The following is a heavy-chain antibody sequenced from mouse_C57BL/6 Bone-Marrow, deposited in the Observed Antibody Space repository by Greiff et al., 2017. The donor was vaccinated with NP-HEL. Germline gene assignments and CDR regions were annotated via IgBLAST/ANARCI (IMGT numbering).Heavy chain of an antibody. J-gene: IGHJ4*01. CDR3: ALTGYYAMDY. V-gene: IGHV1-82*01. D-gene: IGHD4-1*01. Sequence: QVHVKQSGPELVKPGASVKISCKASGYAFSSSWMNWVKQRPGKGLEWIGRIYPGDGDTNYNGKFKGKATLTADKSSSTAYMQLSSLTSEDSAVYFCALTGYYAMDYWGQGTSVTVSS. CDR2: IYPGDGDT. CDR1: GYAFSSSW.